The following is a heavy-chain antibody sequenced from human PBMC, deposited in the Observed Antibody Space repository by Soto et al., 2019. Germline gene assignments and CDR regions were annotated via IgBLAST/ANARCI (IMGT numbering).Heavy chain of an antibody. J-gene: IGHJ4*02. CDR2: IYTSGNS. D-gene: IGHD3-10*01. V-gene: IGHV4-4*07. Sequence: QVQLQESGPGLVKPSETLSLTCSVSCGSIRNYYWNWIRQPAGKGLEWIGRIYTSGNSDYNPSLKSRVNMSADTSKNQLSRRLSSVTAADSAVYYCSRLWFGKPPGYLDYWGQGIRVTLSS. CDR3: SRLWFGKPPGYLDY. CDR1: CGSIRNYY.